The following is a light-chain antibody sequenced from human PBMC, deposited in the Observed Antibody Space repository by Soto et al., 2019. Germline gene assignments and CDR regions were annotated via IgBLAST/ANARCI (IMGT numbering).Light chain of an antibody. CDR3: QQYDNWPPPYT. V-gene: IGKV3-15*01. CDR1: QSVSRN. CDR2: GAS. Sequence: EIGMTQSPATLSVSPGERATHSCRARQSVSRNLAWYRQKPGQAPRLLIYGASTRATGIPARFSGSGSGTEFTLTLSSMRSEAFAVYYCQQYDNWPPPYTFGQGTKLEIK. J-gene: IGKJ2*01.